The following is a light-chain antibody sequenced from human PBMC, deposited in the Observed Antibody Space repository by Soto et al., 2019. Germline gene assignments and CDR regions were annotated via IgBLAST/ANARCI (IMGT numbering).Light chain of an antibody. CDR2: EVN. Sequence: QSALTQPASVSGSPGQSITISCTGTSDDVGGYNYVSWYQQHPGKAPKLMIFEVNNRPSRVSNRFSGSRSGNTASLTISGLQAEDDADYSCSSYRSGNDLVVFGGGTKLTVL. J-gene: IGLJ2*01. CDR3: SSYRSGNDLVV. V-gene: IGLV2-14*01. CDR1: SDDVGGYNY.